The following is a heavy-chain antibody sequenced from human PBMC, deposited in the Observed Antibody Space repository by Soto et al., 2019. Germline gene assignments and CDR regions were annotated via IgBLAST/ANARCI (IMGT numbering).Heavy chain of an antibody. J-gene: IGHJ6*03. Sequence: SETLSLTCAVYGGSFSGYYWSWIRQPPEKGLEWIGEINHSGSTNYNPSLKSRVTISVDTSKNQFSLKLSSVTAADTAVYYCARGHRLLRYSDVWGKGTTVTVS. CDR1: GGSFSGYY. V-gene: IGHV4-34*01. CDR3: ARGHRLLRYSDV. CDR2: INHSGST. D-gene: IGHD3-9*01.